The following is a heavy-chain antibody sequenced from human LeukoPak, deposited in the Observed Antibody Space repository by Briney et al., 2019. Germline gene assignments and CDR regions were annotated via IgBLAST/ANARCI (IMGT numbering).Heavy chain of an antibody. Sequence: GGSLRLSCAASGFTVSSSYMSWVRQAPGKGLEWVSIIYSGGSTYYADSVKGRFTISRDSSKNTLYLQVNSLRAEDTAMYYCASNSRAARQFDYWGQGTLVTVSS. V-gene: IGHV3-66*01. CDR2: IYSGGST. CDR1: GFTVSSSY. D-gene: IGHD6-6*01. J-gene: IGHJ4*02. CDR3: ASNSRAARQFDY.